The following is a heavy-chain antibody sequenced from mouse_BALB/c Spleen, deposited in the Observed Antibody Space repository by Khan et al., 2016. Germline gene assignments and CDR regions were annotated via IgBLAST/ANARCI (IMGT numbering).Heavy chain of an antibody. J-gene: IGHJ3*01. CDR1: GYSITSDYA. D-gene: IGHD4-1*02. CDR2: ISYSGST. CDR3: AINWDEEDY. V-gene: IGHV3-2*02. Sequence: EVKLLESGPGLVKPSQSLSLTCTVTGYSITSDYAWNWIRQFPGNKLEWMGYISYSGSTSYNPSLKSRISITRDPSKNQFFLQLNSVTTEDTATYYCAINWDEEDYWGQGTLVTVSA.